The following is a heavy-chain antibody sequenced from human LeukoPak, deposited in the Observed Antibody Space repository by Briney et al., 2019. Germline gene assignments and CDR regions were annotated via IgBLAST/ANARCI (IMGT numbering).Heavy chain of an antibody. D-gene: IGHD2-2*01. CDR1: GFTFSDYW. CDR2: ISYDGSNE. V-gene: IGHV3-30-3*01. Sequence: QTGGSLRLSCAASGFTFSDYWMTWVRQAPGKGLEWVAVISYDGSNEYYADSVKGRFTISRDNSKNMFYLQMNSLGGEDTAFYYCARISAPYQLLLAHFDYWGQGTLVTVSS. CDR3: ARISAPYQLLLAHFDY. J-gene: IGHJ4*02.